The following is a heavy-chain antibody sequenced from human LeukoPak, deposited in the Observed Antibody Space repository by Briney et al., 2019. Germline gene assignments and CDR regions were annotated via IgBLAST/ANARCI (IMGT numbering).Heavy chain of an antibody. CDR1: GGSISSTIYH. D-gene: IGHD1-14*01. CDR3: ARRNSDRYYFDY. V-gene: IGHV4-39*07. J-gene: IGHJ4*02. CDR2: IFYSGSA. Sequence: NPSETLSLTCTVSGGSISSTIYHWGWIRQPPGKGLEWIGTIFYSGSAYYNPSLKSRFIISVDTSKNQFSLKLSSVTAADAAVYYCARRNSDRYYFDYWGQGALVTVSS.